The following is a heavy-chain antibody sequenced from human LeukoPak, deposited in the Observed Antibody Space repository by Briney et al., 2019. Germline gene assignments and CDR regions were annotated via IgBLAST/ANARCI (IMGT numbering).Heavy chain of an antibody. CDR3: ARLTVVRYYFDY. CDR2: IRYDGSNK. J-gene: IGHJ4*02. V-gene: IGHV3-33*08. CDR1: GLTFSSYE. D-gene: IGHD3-10*01. Sequence: PGGSLRLPCAASGLTFSSYEMNWVRQAPGKGLEWVAFIRYDGSNKYYADSVKGRFTISRDNSKNTLYLQMNSLRAEDTAVYYCARLTVVRYYFDYWGQGTPVTVSS.